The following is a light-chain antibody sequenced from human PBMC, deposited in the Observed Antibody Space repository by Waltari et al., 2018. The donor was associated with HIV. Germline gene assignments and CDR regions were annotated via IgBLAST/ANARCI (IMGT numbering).Light chain of an antibody. CDR3: SSFTRRNNVI. CDR1: SSDVGAYNF. V-gene: IGLV2-14*01. Sequence: QSALTQPAYVSESPGQSITISCTGTSSDVGAYNFVPWYQQHPGKVPELIIFEVSNRPSGISGRFSGSKSGNTASLTISGLRAEDEADYYCSSFTRRNNVIFGGGTKLTVL. CDR2: EVS. J-gene: IGLJ2*01.